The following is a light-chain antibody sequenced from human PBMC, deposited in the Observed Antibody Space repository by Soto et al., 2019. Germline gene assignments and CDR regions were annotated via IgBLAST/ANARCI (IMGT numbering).Light chain of an antibody. CDR3: QNYNNWSRT. J-gene: IGKJ1*01. V-gene: IGKV3-15*01. Sequence: EIVMTQSPATLSVSPGERATLSCRASQSVSSNLAWYQQKPGEAPRLLIYDASTRATGIPARFSGSGSGTEFTLTISSLQSEDCAVYYCQNYNNWSRTFGQGTKVEIK. CDR1: QSVSSN. CDR2: DAS.